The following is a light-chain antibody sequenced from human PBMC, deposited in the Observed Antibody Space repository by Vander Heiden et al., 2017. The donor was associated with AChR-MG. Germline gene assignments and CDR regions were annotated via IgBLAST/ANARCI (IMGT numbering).Light chain of an antibody. CDR1: RLGNKY. J-gene: IGLJ3*02. Sequence: SYELTQPPSVSVSPGQTASITCSGDRLGNKYASWYQPKQGQSPVLVIHQNDKRPSGIPERFSGSSSGNTATLTISGTQSLDEADYFCQAWDSRSNWVFGGGTKLTVL. CDR3: QAWDSRSNWV. V-gene: IGLV3-1*01. CDR2: QND.